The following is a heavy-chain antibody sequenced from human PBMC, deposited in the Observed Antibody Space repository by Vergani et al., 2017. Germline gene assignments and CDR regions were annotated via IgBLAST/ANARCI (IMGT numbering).Heavy chain of an antibody. D-gene: IGHD6-13*01. Sequence: QVQLVQSGAEVKKPGASVKVSCKASGYTFTSYGISWVRQAPGQGLEWMGWISAYNGNTNYAQKLQGRVTMTTDTSTSTAYMELRSLRSDDTAVYYCARNPRLRSSWYDRRQSCPPGPHYWGQGTLVTVSS. CDR2: ISAYNGNT. V-gene: IGHV1-18*01. CDR1: GYTFTSYG. CDR3: ARNPRLRSSWYDRRQSCPPGPHY. J-gene: IGHJ4*02.